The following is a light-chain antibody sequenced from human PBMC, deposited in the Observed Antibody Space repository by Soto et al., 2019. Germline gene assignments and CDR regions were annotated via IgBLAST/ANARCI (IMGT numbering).Light chain of an antibody. CDR3: QQYNSYSRT. CDR2: DAS. J-gene: IGKJ1*01. Sequence: IQMTQSPSTLSASVGDPVTTTCRASQSISSWLAWYQQKPGKAPKLLIYDASSLESGVPSRFSGSGSGTEFTLTISSLQPDDFATYYCQQYNSYSRTFGQGTEVDIK. V-gene: IGKV1-5*01. CDR1: QSISSW.